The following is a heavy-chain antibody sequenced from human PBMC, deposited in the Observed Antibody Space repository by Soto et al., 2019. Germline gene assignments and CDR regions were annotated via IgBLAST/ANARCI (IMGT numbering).Heavy chain of an antibody. CDR3: ARTDGDYDFYYYGMDV. V-gene: IGHV3-30-3*01. CDR2: ISYDGSNK. Sequence: QVQLVESGGGVVQPGRSLRLSCAASGFTFSSYAMHWVRQAPGKGLEWAAVISYDGSNKYYADSVKGRFTISRDNSKNTLYLQMNSLRAEDTAVYYCARTDGDYDFYYYGMDVWGQGTTVTVSS. J-gene: IGHJ6*02. CDR1: GFTFSSYA. D-gene: IGHD4-17*01.